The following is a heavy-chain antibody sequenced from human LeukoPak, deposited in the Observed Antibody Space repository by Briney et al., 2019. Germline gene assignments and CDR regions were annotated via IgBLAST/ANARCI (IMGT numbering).Heavy chain of an antibody. CDR3: VRDLRGTGYNFDY. Sequence: PGGSLRLSCTASGFTFSSYSMSWVRQAPGKGLEWVSYISSSSSSIYYADSVKGRFTVSRDNAKNSLYLQMNSLRAEDTAVYYCVRDLRGTGYNFDYWGQGTLVTVSS. J-gene: IGHJ4*02. D-gene: IGHD3/OR15-3a*01. V-gene: IGHV3-48*04. CDR2: ISSSSSSI. CDR1: GFTFSSYS.